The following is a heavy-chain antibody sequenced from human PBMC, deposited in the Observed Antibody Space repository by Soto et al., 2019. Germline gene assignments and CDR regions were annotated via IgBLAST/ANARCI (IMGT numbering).Heavy chain of an antibody. V-gene: IGHV3-7*03. J-gene: IGHJ4*02. Sequence: EVQLVESGGGLVQPGGSLRISCAASGFTFSSYWMSWVRQAPGKGLEWVANIKQDGSEKYYVDSVKGRFTISRDNAKNSLYLQMNSLRAEDTAVYYCARGGYDYVWGSYQFYWGQGTLVTVSS. CDR1: GFTFSSYW. D-gene: IGHD3-16*02. CDR2: IKQDGSEK. CDR3: ARGGYDYVWGSYQFY.